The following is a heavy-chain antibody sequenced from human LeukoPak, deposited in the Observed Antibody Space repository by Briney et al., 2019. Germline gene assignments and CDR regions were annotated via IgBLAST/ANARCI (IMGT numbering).Heavy chain of an antibody. D-gene: IGHD6-13*01. CDR1: GASITSYY. J-gene: IGHJ3*02. CDR3: ARPVSSSWPDAFDI. V-gene: IGHV4-59*08. CDR2: FSYSGSA. Sequence: KPSETLSLTCTVSGASITSYYWSWIRQPPGKGLEWIGFFSYSGSANYNPSLKSRVTISVDTSKNQFSLSLTSVTAADTAVYYCARPVSSSWPDAFDIWGQGTMVTVSS.